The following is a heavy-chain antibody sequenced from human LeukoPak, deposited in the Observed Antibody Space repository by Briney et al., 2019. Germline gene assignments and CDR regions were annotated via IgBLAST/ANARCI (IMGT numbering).Heavy chain of an antibody. CDR2: ISAYNKR. CDR3: ARVSAPPDYGDYVSENWFDP. CDR1: GYTFTSYG. J-gene: IGHJ5*02. V-gene: IGHV1-18*01. Sequence: GASVKVSCKASGYTFTSYGINWVRQAPGQGLEWMGWISAYNKRNYAQKFQGRVTMTTDTSTSTAYMELRNLRSDDTAVYYYARVSAPPDYGDYVSENWFDPWGQGTLVTVSS. D-gene: IGHD4-17*01.